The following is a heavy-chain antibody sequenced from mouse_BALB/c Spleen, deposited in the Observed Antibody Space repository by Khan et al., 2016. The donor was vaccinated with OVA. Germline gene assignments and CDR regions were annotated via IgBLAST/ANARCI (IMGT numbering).Heavy chain of an antibody. V-gene: IGHV5-15*02. J-gene: IGHJ3*01. CDR2: ISDLAYTF. D-gene: IGHD1-2*01. CDR3: GRGGGTAPFAY. Sequence: EVELVESGGGLVQPGGSRKLSCAASGFTFSDYGMAWVRQAPGKGPEWVAFISDLAYTFYYAATVTGRFTLSRENAKHNLYLEMSSLRSGGTDMYYCGRGGGTAPFAYWGQGTLVTVSA. CDR1: GFTFSDYG.